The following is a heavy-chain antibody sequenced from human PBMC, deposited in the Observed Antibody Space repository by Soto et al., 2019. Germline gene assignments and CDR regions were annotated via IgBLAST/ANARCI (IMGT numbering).Heavy chain of an antibody. D-gene: IGHD2-8*01. CDR3: ARNRGHGPSD. J-gene: IGHJ4*02. V-gene: IGHV3-53*01. Sequence: GGSLRLSCAVSGFSVSTNYMSWVRQAPGQGLEWVSVIYSGGTIYYADSVKGRFTISRDNDKNKLYLQMKSLRPEDTALYYCARNRGHGPSDWGKGTLVTVSS. CDR1: GFSVSTNY. CDR2: IYSGGTI.